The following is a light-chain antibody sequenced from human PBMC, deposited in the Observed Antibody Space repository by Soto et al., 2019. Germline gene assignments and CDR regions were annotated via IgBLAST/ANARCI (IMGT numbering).Light chain of an antibody. J-gene: IGKJ5*01. Sequence: EIVLTQSPATLSLSPGERATLSCGASQSVSSSYLAWYQQKPGLAPRLLIYDASSRATGIPDRFSGSGSGTDFPPPISRMGPEDFAVYYCQQYGSSPPITFGQGTRLEIK. V-gene: IGKV3D-20*01. CDR3: QQYGSSPPIT. CDR1: QSVSSSY. CDR2: DAS.